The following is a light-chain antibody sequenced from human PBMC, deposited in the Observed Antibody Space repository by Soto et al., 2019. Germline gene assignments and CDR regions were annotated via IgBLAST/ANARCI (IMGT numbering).Light chain of an antibody. V-gene: IGKV1-5*01. J-gene: IGKJ1*01. CDR1: QSISNW. CDR2: DAS. CDR3: QQYSNYFPWT. Sequence: DLQMTQSPSTLSASVGDRVTITCRASQSISNWLAWYQQKPGKVPKLLIYDASSLESGVPSRFSGSGSGTEFTLTISSLQPDDFATYYCQQYSNYFPWTFGQGTKVEIK.